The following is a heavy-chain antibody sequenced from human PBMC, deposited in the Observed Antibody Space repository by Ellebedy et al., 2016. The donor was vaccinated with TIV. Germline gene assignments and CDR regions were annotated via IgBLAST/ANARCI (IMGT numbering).Heavy chain of an antibody. CDR2: IYYSGST. J-gene: IGHJ5*02. CDR3: ARDPALPRGRFDP. V-gene: IGHV4-59*01. CDR1: GGSIGRYF. Sequence: MPSETLSLTCIVSGGSIGRYFWNWIRQPPGKGLEWLGYIYYSGSTNYNPALMSRVTMSVDTSKNQFSLKLSSVTAADTAVYYCARDPALPRGRFDPWGQGTLVTVSS.